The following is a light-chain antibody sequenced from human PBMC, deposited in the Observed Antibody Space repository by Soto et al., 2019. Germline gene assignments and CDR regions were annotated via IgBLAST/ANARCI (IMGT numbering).Light chain of an antibody. Sequence: QSVLTQPPSASGSPGQSVTISCTGTSSDVGAYNYVSWYQRLPGKAPKLIIYEVSKRPSGVPDRFSGSKSGNTASLTVSGLQAEDEADYYSTTYAGTYSFFYVFGTGTKVTVL. CDR2: EVS. V-gene: IGLV2-8*01. J-gene: IGLJ1*01. CDR1: SSDVGAYNY. CDR3: TTYAGTYSFFYV.